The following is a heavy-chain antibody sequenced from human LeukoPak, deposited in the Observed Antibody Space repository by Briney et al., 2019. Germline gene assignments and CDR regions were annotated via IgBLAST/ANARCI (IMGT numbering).Heavy chain of an antibody. CDR2: INPHTGGA. D-gene: IGHD2-21*01. J-gene: IGHJ4*02. V-gene: IGHV1-2*02. CDR1: GYTFTGYY. CDR3: ARVTWKTVIAAPDY. Sequence: ASVKVSCKASGYTFTGYYMHWVRQAPGQGLEWMGWINPHTGGANYPQKFQGRVSMTRDTSINTAYIEVSRLTSDDTAVYYCARVTWKTVIAAPDYWGQGTLVTVSS.